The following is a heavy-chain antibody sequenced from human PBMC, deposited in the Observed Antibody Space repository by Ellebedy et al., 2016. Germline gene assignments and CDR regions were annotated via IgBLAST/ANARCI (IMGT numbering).Heavy chain of an antibody. CDR2: IKQDGSEK. J-gene: IGHJ4*02. V-gene: IGHV3-7*01. CDR1: GFTFSSYW. D-gene: IGHD4-17*01. CDR3: ARTPYDNGDLRGAFDY. Sequence: GGSLRLSCAASGFTFSSYWMSWVRQAPGKGLEWVANIKQDGSEKYYVDSVKGRFTISRDNAKNSLYLQMNSLRAEDTAVYYCARTPYDNGDLRGAFDYWGQGTLVTVSS.